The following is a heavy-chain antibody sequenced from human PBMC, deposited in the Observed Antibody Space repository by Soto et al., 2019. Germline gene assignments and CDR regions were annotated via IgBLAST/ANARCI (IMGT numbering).Heavy chain of an antibody. D-gene: IGHD3-10*01. Sequence: QVQLQESGPGLVKPSETLSLTCTVSGGSISSYYWSWIRQPPGKGLEWIGYIYHSGSTNYNPSLKSRVPLSVDTSKNQSSLKLSSVTAADTAVYYCARRYGGAVDYWGQGTLVTVSS. V-gene: IGHV4-59*08. CDR2: IYHSGST. CDR1: GGSISSYY. J-gene: IGHJ4*02. CDR3: ARRYGGAVDY.